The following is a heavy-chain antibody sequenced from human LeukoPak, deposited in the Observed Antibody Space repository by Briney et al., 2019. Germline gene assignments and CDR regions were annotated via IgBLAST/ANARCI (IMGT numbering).Heavy chain of an antibody. CDR2: IIPIFGTA. J-gene: IGHJ4*02. V-gene: IGHV1-69*13. D-gene: IGHD2-2*01. CDR1: GGTFSSYA. CDR3: ARTVVVPAAIFERPGYFDY. Sequence: SVKVSCKASGGTFSSYAISWVRQAPGQGLEWMGGIIPIFGTANYAQKFQGRVTITADESTSTAYMELSSLRSEDTAVYYCARTVVVPAAIFERPGYFDYWGQGTLVTVSS.